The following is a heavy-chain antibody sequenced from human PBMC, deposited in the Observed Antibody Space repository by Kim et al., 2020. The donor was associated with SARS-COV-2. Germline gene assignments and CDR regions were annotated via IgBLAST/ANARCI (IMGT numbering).Heavy chain of an antibody. CDR2: IYYSGST. CDR3: ARDGGHNYGRLFDY. V-gene: IGHV4-61*01. Sequence: SETLSLTCTVSGDSVSSGSYFWNWIRQPPGKGLEWIGYIYYSGSTNYNPSLKSRVTISVDTSKNQFSLKLSSVTAADTAVYYCARDGGHNYGRLFDYWSQGTLVTVSS. D-gene: IGHD5-18*01. CDR1: GDSVSSGSYF. J-gene: IGHJ4*02.